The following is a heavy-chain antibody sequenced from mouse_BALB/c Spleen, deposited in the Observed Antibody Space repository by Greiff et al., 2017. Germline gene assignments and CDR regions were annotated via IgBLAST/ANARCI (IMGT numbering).Heavy chain of an antibody. V-gene: IGHV3-8*02. J-gene: IGHJ1*01. Sequence: VQLKESGPSLVKPSQTLSLTCSVTGDSITSGYWNWIRKFPGNKLEYMGYISYSGSTYYNPSLKSRISITRDTSKNQYYLQLNSVTTEDTATYYCARRNYGSRSYWYFEGWGAGTTVTVSS. CDR3: ARRNYGSRSYWYFEG. D-gene: IGHD1-1*01. CDR1: GDSITSGY. CDR2: ISYSGST.